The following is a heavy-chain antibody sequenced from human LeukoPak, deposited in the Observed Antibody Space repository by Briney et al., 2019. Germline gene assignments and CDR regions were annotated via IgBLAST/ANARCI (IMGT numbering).Heavy chain of an antibody. CDR1: GGTFSSYA. J-gene: IGHJ3*02. D-gene: IGHD5-18*01. CDR3: ARVFMDPQLWLRASDDAFDI. V-gene: IGHV1-69*13. Sequence: SVKASCKASGGTFSSYAISWVRQAPGQGLEWMGGIIPIFGTANYAQKFQGRVTITADESTSTAYMELSSLRSEDTAVYYCARVFMDPQLWLRASDDAFDIWGQGTMVTVSS. CDR2: IIPIFGTA.